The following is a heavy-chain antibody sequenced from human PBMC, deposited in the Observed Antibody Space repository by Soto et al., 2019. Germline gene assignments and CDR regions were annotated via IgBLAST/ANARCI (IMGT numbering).Heavy chain of an antibody. V-gene: IGHV1-69*08. CDR2: IIPILGIA. CDR1: GGTFSSYT. CDR3: ARDLMVRGVSYFDY. D-gene: IGHD3-10*01. J-gene: IGHJ4*02. Sequence: QVQLVQSGAEVKKPGSSVKVSCKASGGTFSSYTISWVRQAPGQGLEWMGRIIPILGIANYAQKFQGRVTITADKSTSTAYMELSSLRSEDTAVYYCARDLMVRGVSYFDYWGQGTLVTVSS.